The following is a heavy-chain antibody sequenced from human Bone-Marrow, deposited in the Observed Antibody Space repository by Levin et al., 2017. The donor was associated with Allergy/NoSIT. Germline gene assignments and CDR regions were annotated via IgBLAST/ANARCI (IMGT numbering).Heavy chain of an antibody. J-gene: IGHJ5*02. CDR3: ARDPFGLAARLTGRDVEFDP. V-gene: IGHV3-21*04. Sequence: GESLKISCAASGFTVSSYPMIWVRQAPGKGLEWVSSISDTTSDTSYIDSVKGRFTISRDNARNSLHLQMHSLRAEDTGVYYCARDPFGLAARLTGRDVEFDPWGQGTLVTVSS. CDR1: GFTVSSYP. CDR2: ISDTTSDT. D-gene: IGHD6-6*01.